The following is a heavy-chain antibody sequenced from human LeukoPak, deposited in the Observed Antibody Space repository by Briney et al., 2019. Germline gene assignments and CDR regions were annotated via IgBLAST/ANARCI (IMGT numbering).Heavy chain of an antibody. Sequence: GSSVKVSCKASGRTFSSYAISWVRQAPGQGLEWMGGIIPIFGTANYAQKFQGRVTITTDESTSTAYMELSSLRSEDTAVYYCASIAAARRGFWFDPWGRGTLVTVSS. V-gene: IGHV1-69*05. CDR2: IIPIFGTA. J-gene: IGHJ5*02. D-gene: IGHD6-6*01. CDR3: ASIAAARRGFWFDP. CDR1: GRTFSSYA.